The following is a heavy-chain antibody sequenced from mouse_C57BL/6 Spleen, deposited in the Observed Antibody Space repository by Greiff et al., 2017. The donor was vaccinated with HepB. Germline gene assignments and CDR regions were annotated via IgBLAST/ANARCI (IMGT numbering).Heavy chain of an antibody. CDR3: ARPEDYDVDYFDY. Sequence: VQLQQSGAELVKPGASVKLSCKASGYTFTSYWMHWVKQRPGQGLEWIGMIHPNSGSTNYNEKFKSKATLTVDKSSSTAYMQLSSLTSEDSAVYYCARPEDYDVDYFDYWGQGTTLTVSS. V-gene: IGHV1-64*01. CDR2: IHPNSGST. J-gene: IGHJ2*01. D-gene: IGHD2-4*01. CDR1: GYTFTSYW.